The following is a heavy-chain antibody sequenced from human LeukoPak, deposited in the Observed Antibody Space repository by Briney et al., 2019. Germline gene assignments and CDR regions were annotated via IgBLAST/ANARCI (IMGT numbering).Heavy chain of an antibody. D-gene: IGHD3-10*01. CDR2: MNPNSGNT. V-gene: IGHV1-8*03. Sequence: ASVKVSCKASGYTFTSYDINWVRQATGQGLEWMGWMNPNSGNTGYAQKFQGRVTITRNTSISTAYMELSSLRSDDTAAYYCARASYGSGSYLVDYWGQGTLVTVSS. CDR1: GYTFTSYD. CDR3: ARASYGSGSYLVDY. J-gene: IGHJ4*02.